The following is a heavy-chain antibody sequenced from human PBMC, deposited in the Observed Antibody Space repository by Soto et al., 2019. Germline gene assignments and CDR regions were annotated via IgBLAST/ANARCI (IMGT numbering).Heavy chain of an antibody. J-gene: IGHJ6*02. D-gene: IGHD6-19*01. CDR2: IVPIFGTT. CDR3: ARVEAVAGIYNYHGLDV. V-gene: IGHV1-69*12. CDR1: GGTFFNYA. Sequence: QVQLVQSGAEVKKPGSSVKVSCKASGGTFFNYAISWVRQAPGQGLEWMGGIVPIFGTTYYAQKFQGRVTIIADDSTTTAYLELSSLRSEDTAMYYCARVEAVAGIYNYHGLDVWGQGTAVSVSS.